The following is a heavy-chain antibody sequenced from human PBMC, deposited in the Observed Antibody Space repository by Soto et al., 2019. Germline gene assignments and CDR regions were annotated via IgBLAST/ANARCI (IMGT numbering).Heavy chain of an antibody. V-gene: IGHV4-59*01. D-gene: IGHD6-6*01. J-gene: IGHJ6*02. Sequence: SETLSLTCSVSGGSIRTYYWNWIRQPPGGGPEWIAYIHYSGVTNYSPSLRSRVSISIDRSNNEFSLKVSSVTAADTAVYYCARDRAEGSSSTPAGGMDVWGPGTTVTVSS. CDR1: GGSIRTYY. CDR3: ARDRAEGSSSTPAGGMDV. CDR2: IHYSGVT.